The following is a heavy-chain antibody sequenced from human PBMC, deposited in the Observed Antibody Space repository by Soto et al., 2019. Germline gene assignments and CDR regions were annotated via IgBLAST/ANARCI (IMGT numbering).Heavy chain of an antibody. V-gene: IGHV5-51*01. Sequence: GESLKISCEGSGYRFTSYWIGWVRQVPGKGLEWMGIIYPGDSDTRYSPSFQGQVTISADKSISTAYLQWSSLKASDTAMYYCARTNLGYYYDGSGYPLSFDILCQGTMVTVSS. J-gene: IGHJ3*02. CDR3: ARTNLGYYYDGSGYPLSFDI. CDR2: IYPGDSDT. CDR1: GYRFTSYW. D-gene: IGHD3-22*01.